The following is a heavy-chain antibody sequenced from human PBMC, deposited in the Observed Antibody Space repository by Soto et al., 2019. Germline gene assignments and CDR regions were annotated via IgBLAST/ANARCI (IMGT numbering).Heavy chain of an antibody. CDR3: ARARIAVAGSLDY. CDR2: ISSSSSYI. Sequence: PVGSLRLSCAASGFTFSSYSMNWVRQAPGKGLEWVPSISSSSSYIYYADSVKGRFTISRDNAKNSLYLQMNSLRAEDTAVYYCARARIAVAGSLDYWGQGTLVTVSS. D-gene: IGHD6-19*01. J-gene: IGHJ4*02. CDR1: GFTFSSYS. V-gene: IGHV3-21*01.